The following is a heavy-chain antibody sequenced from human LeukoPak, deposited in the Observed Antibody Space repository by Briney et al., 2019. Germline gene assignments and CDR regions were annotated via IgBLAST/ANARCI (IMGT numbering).Heavy chain of an antibody. CDR1: GGSISGGVYY. Sequence: TLSLTCTVSGGSISGGVYYWSWIRQPPGKGLEWIGYIYYSGSTYYNPSLKSRLTISVDTSKNQFSLKLSSVTAADTAVYYRARRSSGWFDYWGQGTLVTVSS. J-gene: IGHJ4*02. D-gene: IGHD6-19*01. CDR2: IYYSGST. CDR3: ARRSSGWFDY. V-gene: IGHV4-30-4*01.